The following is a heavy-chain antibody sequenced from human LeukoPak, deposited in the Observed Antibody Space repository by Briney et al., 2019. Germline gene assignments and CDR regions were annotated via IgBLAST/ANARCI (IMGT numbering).Heavy chain of an antibody. CDR3: ALSGSYAPFDY. CDR1: GYTFTSYG. CDR2: ISAYNGNT. D-gene: IGHD1-26*01. Sequence: ASVKVSCKXSGYTFTSYGISWVRQAPGQGLEWMGWISAYNGNTNYAQKLQGRVTMTTDTSTSTAYMELRSLRSDDTAVYHCALSGSYAPFDYWGQGTLVTVSS. J-gene: IGHJ4*02. V-gene: IGHV1-18*01.